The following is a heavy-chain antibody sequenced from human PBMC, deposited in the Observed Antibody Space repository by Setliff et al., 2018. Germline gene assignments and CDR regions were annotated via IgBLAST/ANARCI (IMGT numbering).Heavy chain of an antibody. CDR2: ISSSSSTI. D-gene: IGHD1-1*01. CDR3: ARNRYADY. J-gene: IGHJ4*02. Sequence: LRLSCAASGFTFSRYAITWVRQAPGKGLEWVSYISSSSSTIYYADSVKGRFTISRDNAKNSLYLQMNSLRAEDTAVYYCARNRYADYWGQGTLVTVSS. V-gene: IGHV3-48*01. CDR1: GFTFSRYA.